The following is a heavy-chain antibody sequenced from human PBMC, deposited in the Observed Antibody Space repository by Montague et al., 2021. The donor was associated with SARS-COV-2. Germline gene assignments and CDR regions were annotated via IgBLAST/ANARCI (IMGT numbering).Heavy chain of an antibody. CDR2: THYRSKWYN. D-gene: IGHD2-21*02. V-gene: IGHV6-1*01. J-gene: IGHJ2*01. Sequence: CAISGDSVSSHIATWNWNRHSLSRRLEWLGRTHYRSKWYNDYAVSVKSRVIINPDTSNNRISLQLNSVTPEDTAVYYCARAYCGGDCYFYWYFDLWGRGTLVTVSS. CDR1: GDSVSSHIAT. CDR3: ARAYCGGDCYFYWYFDL.